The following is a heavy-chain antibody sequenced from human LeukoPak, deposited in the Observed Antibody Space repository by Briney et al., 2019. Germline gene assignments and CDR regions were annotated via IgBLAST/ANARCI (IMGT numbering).Heavy chain of an antibody. J-gene: IGHJ1*01. CDR2: IWYDGSEQ. CDR1: GFTFSTYA. D-gene: IGHD3-16*02. V-gene: IGHV3-33*01. CDR3: AREGDSRWGELSP. Sequence: PGGSLRLSCAASGFTFSTYAIHWVRQAPGKGLGWVAVIWYDGSEQYYADSVKGRFIISRDNSKRTSDLQMNSLRAEDTAVYYCAREGDSRWGELSPWGQGTLVTVSA.